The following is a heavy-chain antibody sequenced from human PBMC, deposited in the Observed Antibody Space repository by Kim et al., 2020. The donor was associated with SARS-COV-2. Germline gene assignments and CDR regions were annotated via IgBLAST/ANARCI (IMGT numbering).Heavy chain of an antibody. CDR2: ISSSSSTI. CDR1: GFTFSSYS. CDR3: ARDPPLGGDYWYFDL. V-gene: IGHV3-48*04. J-gene: IGHJ2*01. D-gene: IGHD2-21*01. Sequence: GGSLRLSCAASGFTFSSYSMNWVRQAPGKGLEWVSYISSSSSTIYYADSVKGRFTISRDNAKNSLYLQMNSLRAEDTAVYYCARDPPLGGDYWYFDLWGRGTLVTVSS.